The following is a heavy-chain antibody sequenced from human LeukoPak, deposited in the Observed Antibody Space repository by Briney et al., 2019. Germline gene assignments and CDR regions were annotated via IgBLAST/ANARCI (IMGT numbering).Heavy chain of an antibody. J-gene: IGHJ4*02. CDR1: GFTFSTYS. D-gene: IGHD3-22*01. Sequence: TGGSLRLSCAASGFTFSTYSMSWVRPAPGKGLESVSAIRGSGGSTYYADSAKGRFTISRDDSKSTLYLQMNSLRAEDTAVYHCVTFYYDSGGSYFHYWGQGTLVTVSS. CDR2: IRGSGGST. V-gene: IGHV3-23*01. CDR3: VTFYYDSGGSYFHY.